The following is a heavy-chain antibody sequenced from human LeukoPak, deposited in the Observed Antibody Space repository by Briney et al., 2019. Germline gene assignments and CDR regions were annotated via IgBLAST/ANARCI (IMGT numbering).Heavy chain of an antibody. CDR3: ARGSLASPTLVGTRGFGY. D-gene: IGHD1-26*01. Sequence: GGSLRLSCAASGFIVSSNYMSWVRQAPGKGLEWVSVIYSGGSTYYADSVKGRFTISRDNSKNTLYLQMNSLRAEDTAVYYRARGSLASPTLVGTRGFGYWGQGTLVTVSS. CDR1: GFIVSSNY. CDR2: IYSGGST. J-gene: IGHJ4*02. V-gene: IGHV3-53*01.